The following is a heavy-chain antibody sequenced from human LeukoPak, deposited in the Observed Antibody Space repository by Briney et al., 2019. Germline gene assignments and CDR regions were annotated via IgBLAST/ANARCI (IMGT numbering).Heavy chain of an antibody. D-gene: IGHD6-13*01. Sequence: QPGGSLRLSCAASGFTFSNYAMTWVRQAPGKGLEWVSTVSYNGGSTYYSDSVQGRFTISRDNAKNTLYLQMNSLRAEDTAVYYCAREHGSSSWNFEYYYYYGMDVWGLGTTVTVSS. V-gene: IGHV3-23*01. CDR1: GFTFSNYA. CDR3: AREHGSSSWNFEYYYYYGMDV. CDR2: VSYNGGST. J-gene: IGHJ6*02.